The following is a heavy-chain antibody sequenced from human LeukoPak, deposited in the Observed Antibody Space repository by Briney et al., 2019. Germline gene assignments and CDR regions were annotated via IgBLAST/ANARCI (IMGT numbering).Heavy chain of an antibody. Sequence: GGSLRLSCAASGFTFSGYWMSWVRQAPGRGLEWVANIKKDGSEKYYADSVKGRFTISRDNSKNTLYVQMNSVRAEDTAIYYCAKLKDIELGWGIDIWGQGTTVTVS. CDR1: GFTFSGYW. V-gene: IGHV3-7*03. CDR2: IKKDGSEK. J-gene: IGHJ6*02. CDR3: AKLKDIELGWGIDI. D-gene: IGHD2-8*01.